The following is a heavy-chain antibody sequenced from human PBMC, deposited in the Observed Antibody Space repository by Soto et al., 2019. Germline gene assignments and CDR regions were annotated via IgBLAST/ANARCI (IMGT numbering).Heavy chain of an antibody. CDR2: TYYKSKWNN. J-gene: IGHJ6*02. CDR3: TGITWFRGMDV. V-gene: IGHV6-1*01. D-gene: IGHD3-10*01. CDR1: GDSVSSNSAG. Sequence: SQTLSLTCVISGDSVSSNSAGWNWIRQSPSRGLEWLGRTYYKSKWNNDYALSVKSRITINPDTSKNQFSLHLYSVTPEDTAVYYCTGITWFRGMDVWGQGTPVTVAS.